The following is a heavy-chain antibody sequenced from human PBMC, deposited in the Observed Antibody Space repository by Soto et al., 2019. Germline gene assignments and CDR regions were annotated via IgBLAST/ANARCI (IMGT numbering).Heavy chain of an antibody. Sequence: QVQLQESGPGLVKPSGTLSLTCAVSGDSISSSKWWSWVRQPPGKRMEWIGEIDHSGSTNYNPSLKSRVIISVDKSKNQFSLKLSSGTAADTAVYYCARGERQQQRDYWGQGTLVTVSS. D-gene: IGHD6-13*01. CDR1: GDSISSSKW. CDR2: IDHSGST. J-gene: IGHJ4*02. V-gene: IGHV4-4*02. CDR3: ARGERQQQRDY.